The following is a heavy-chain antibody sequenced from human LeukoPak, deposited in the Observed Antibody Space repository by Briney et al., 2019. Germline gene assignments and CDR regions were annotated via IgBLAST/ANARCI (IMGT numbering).Heavy chain of an antibody. D-gene: IGHD6-13*01. V-gene: IGHV3-23*01. J-gene: IGHJ4*02. Sequence: GGSLRLSCAVSGFSLSRYAMSWVRKAPGKGLEWVSAISDSGGSTYYADSVKGRFTISRDTSRNTLYLQMNTLRAEDTAVYYCAKCRGSSWSDYFDYWGQGTLVTVSS. CDR1: GFSLSRYA. CDR3: AKCRGSSWSDYFDY. CDR2: ISDSGGST.